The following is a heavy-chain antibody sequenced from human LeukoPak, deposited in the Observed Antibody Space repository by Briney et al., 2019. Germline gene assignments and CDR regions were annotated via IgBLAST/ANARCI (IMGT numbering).Heavy chain of an antibody. CDR3: AIVVTTVLYDY. CDR2: INPKSGGT. D-gene: IGHD4-11*01. V-gene: IGHV1-2*02. Sequence: ASVKVSCKASGYTFIVFYIHWVRQAPAQGLEWMGWINPKSGGTNYAQKFQGRVTTTRDTSISTAYMELSRLRSDGTAVYYCAIVVTTVLYDYWGQGTLLTVSS. CDR1: GYTFIVFY. J-gene: IGHJ4*02.